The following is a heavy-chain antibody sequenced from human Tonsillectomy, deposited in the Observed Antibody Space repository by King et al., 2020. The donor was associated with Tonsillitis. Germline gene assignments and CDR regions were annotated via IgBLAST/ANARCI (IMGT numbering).Heavy chain of an antibody. Sequence: QLVQSGGGLEQPGGSLRLSCAASGFTFSSYAMSWVRQAPGKGLEWGSGISGSGGSTNYADSVKGLFTISSDSSKNTLYLQMNSLRAEDTAVYYCAKDGHSSGWYYFDYWGQGTLVTVSS. CDR3: AKDGHSSGWYYFDY. V-gene: IGHV3-23*04. CDR2: ISGSGGST. J-gene: IGHJ4*02. CDR1: GFTFSSYA. D-gene: IGHD6-19*01.